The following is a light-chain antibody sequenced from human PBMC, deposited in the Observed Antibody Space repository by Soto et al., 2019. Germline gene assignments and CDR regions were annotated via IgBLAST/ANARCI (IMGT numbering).Light chain of an antibody. CDR2: AAS. CDR3: QQSFRRWT. Sequence: DIQMTQSPSSLSASVGDRITISCRASQSISRKLNWYQQRPGKAPKLLIYAASSLQSGVPSRFSGSGSGTGFTLTISSLQSEDFATYYCQQSFRRWTFGQGTKVYIK. J-gene: IGKJ1*01. CDR1: QSISRK. V-gene: IGKV1-39*01.